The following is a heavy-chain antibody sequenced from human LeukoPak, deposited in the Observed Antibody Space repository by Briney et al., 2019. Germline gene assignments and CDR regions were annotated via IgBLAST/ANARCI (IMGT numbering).Heavy chain of an antibody. V-gene: IGHV4-39*07. CDR1: GGSISSSSYY. Sequence: SETLSLTCTVSGGSISSSSYYWGWIRQPPGKGLEWIGSIYYSGSTYYNPSLKSRVTISVDTSKNQSSLKLSSVTAADTAVYYCARDTGFHMDVWGKGTTVTVSS. J-gene: IGHJ6*03. CDR3: ARDTGFHMDV. D-gene: IGHD4-17*01. CDR2: IYYSGST.